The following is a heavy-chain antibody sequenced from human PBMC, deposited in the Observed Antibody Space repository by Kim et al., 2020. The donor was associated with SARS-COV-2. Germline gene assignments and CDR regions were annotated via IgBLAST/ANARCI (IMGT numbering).Heavy chain of an antibody. V-gene: IGHV4-39*01. CDR2: IYYSGST. CDR1: GGSISSSSYY. CDR3: ARLGAFDI. Sequence: SETLSLTCTVSGGSISSSSYYWGWIRQPPGKGLEWIGSIYYSGSTYYNPSLKSRVTISVDTSKNQFSLKLSSVTAADTAVYYCARLGAFDIWGQGTMVT. J-gene: IGHJ3*02.